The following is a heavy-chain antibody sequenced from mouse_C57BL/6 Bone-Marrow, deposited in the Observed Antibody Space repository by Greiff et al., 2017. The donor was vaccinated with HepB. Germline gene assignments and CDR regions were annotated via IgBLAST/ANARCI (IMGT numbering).Heavy chain of an antibody. V-gene: IGHV5-4*01. D-gene: IGHD4-1*01. CDR3: ARDVNWEGFAY. J-gene: IGHJ3*01. Sequence: EVHLVESGGGLVKPGGSLKLSCAASGFTFSSYAMSWVRQTPEKRLEWVATISDGGSYTYYPDNVKGRFTISRDNAKNNLYLQMSHLKSEDTAMYYCARDVNWEGFAYWGQGTLVTVSA. CDR2: ISDGGSYT. CDR1: GFTFSSYA.